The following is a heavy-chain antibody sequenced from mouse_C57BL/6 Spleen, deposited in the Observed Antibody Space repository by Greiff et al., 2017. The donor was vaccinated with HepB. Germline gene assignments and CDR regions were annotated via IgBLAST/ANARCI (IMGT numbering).Heavy chain of an antibody. CDR1: GYTFTSYG. CDR2: IYPRSGNT. D-gene: IGHD2-4*01. J-gene: IGHJ3*01. V-gene: IGHV1-81*01. Sequence: QVQLQQSGAELARPGASVKLSCKASGYTFTSYGISWVKQRTGQGLEWIGEIYPRSGNTYYNEKFKGKATLTADKSSSTAYMELRSLTSEDSAVYFWARGRNYDYDEAWFAYWGQGTLVTVSA. CDR3: ARGRNYDYDEAWFAY.